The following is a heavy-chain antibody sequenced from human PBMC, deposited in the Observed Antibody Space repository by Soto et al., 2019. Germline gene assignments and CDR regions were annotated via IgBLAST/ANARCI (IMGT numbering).Heavy chain of an antibody. CDR1: GYTFTSYD. CDR3: ARVLYDYIWGSYRHNWFDP. Sequence: QVQLVQTGAEVKKPGASVKVSCKASGYTFTSYDINWVRQATGHGLEWMGWMNPNSGNTGYAQKFQGRVTMTRNTSISTAYMELSSLRSEDTAVYYCARVLYDYIWGSYRHNWFDPWGQGTLVTVSS. D-gene: IGHD3-16*02. V-gene: IGHV1-8*01. CDR2: MNPNSGNT. J-gene: IGHJ5*02.